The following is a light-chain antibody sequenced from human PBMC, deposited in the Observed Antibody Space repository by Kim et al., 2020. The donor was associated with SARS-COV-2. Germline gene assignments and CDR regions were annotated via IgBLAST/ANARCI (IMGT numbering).Light chain of an antibody. Sequence: PASITCRSKESLVYRDGNTYLNWFQQRPGQSPRRLIYEVSNRDSGVPDRFSGSGSGTDFTLTISRVEAEDVATYFCMQGTDWPPTFGQGTRLEIK. V-gene: IGKV2-30*01. CDR3: MQGTDWPPT. CDR1: ESLVYRDGNTY. CDR2: EVS. J-gene: IGKJ5*01.